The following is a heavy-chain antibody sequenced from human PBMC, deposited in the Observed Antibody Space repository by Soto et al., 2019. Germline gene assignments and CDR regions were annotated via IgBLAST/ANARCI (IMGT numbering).Heavy chain of an antibody. CDR1: GDSVSGNSAT. Sequence: SQTLSLTCAISGDSVSGNSATWNWIRQSPSRGLEWLGRTYYRSKWYPDYAISVKSRITINPDTSKNQFSLQLNSVTPEDTAVYYCARGQARQGFYYIDVWGKGTTVTVSS. CDR2: TYYRSKWYP. CDR3: ARGQARQGFYYIDV. V-gene: IGHV6-1*01. J-gene: IGHJ6*03.